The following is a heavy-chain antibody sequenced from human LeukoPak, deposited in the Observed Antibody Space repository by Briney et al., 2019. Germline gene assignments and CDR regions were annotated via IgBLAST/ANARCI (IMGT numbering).Heavy chain of an antibody. CDR1: GYSFTGYY. Sequence: ASVKVSCKAAGYSFTGYYMHWVRQAPGQGLEWMGWINPKTGVTNYAQRFQGRVTVTTDTSISTAYMDLSNLRSDDTALYYCARGPTVVTPDSWGQGTLVTVSS. J-gene: IGHJ5*01. CDR2: INPKTGVT. CDR3: ARGPTVVTPDS. D-gene: IGHD4-23*01. V-gene: IGHV1-2*02.